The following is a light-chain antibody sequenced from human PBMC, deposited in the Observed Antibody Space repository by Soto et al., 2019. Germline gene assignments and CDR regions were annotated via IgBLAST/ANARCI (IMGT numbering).Light chain of an antibody. Sequence: EIVMTQSPATLSVSPGERATLSCRASQSVSSNLAWYQQKPGQAPRLLIYGASTRATGIPARFSGSGSGTEFTLTISSLQSEDFAVYYCKQYNNLWTFGQGTKVEIK. V-gene: IGKV3-15*01. CDR2: GAS. CDR3: KQYNNLWT. CDR1: QSVSSN. J-gene: IGKJ1*01.